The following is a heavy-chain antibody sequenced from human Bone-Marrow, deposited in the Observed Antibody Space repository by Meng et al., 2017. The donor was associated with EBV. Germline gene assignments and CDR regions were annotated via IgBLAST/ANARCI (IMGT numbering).Heavy chain of an antibody. CDR1: ADSTIMFDS. J-gene: IGHJ5*02. Sequence: SCTRQWEPSETLSLTLIVPADSTIMFDSCGWILQPPGRGRELIGSVHYPGSTYYSPSLKSRVTVSVDTSKNQFSLRLTSVTAAYTAVYYCARPFSSWQSPRLDPFGAWGQGTLVTVSS. CDR3: ARPFSSWQSPRLDPFGA. D-gene: IGHD3-3*02. V-gene: IGHV4-39*01. CDR2: VHYPGST.